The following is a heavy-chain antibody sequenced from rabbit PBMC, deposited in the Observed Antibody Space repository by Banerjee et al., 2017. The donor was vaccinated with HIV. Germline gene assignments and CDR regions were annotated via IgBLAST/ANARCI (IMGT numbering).Heavy chain of an antibody. D-gene: IGHD1-1*01. CDR2: IDTGKGST. Sequence: QLKETGGGLVQPGGSLTLSCTASGFDFSGYWMSWVRQAPGKGLEWIGIIDTGKGSTDYASWVNGRFTISSDNAQNTVDLQMNSLTAADTATYFCARDRGYASSSGYYPLPYYGMDLWGPGTLVTVS. J-gene: IGHJ6*01. CDR3: ARDRGYASSSGYYPLPYYGMDL. CDR1: GFDFSGYW. V-gene: IGHV1S7*01.